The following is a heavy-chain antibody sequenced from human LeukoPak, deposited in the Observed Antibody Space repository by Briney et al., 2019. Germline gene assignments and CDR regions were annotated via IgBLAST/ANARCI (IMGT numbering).Heavy chain of an antibody. Sequence: GGSLRLSCAASGFTFSNAWMSWVRQAPGKGLEWVGRIKSKTDGGTTDYAAPVKGRFTISRDDSKNTLYLQMNSLKTEDTAVYYCTTSELYYDFWSGPEGPIDYWGQGTLVTVSS. CDR1: GFTFSNAW. V-gene: IGHV3-15*01. D-gene: IGHD3-3*01. CDR3: TTSELYYDFWSGPEGPIDY. CDR2: IKSKTDGGTT. J-gene: IGHJ4*02.